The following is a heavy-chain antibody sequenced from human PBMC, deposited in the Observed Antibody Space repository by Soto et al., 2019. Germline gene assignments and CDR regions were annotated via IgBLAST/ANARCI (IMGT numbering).Heavy chain of an antibody. J-gene: IGHJ4*02. CDR2: ISSSSSYI. V-gene: IGHV3-21*01. D-gene: IGHD3-22*01. CDR1: VSTFSSYS. Sequence: WWSLRLSCSASVSTFSSYSMNWCRQAPGKGLEWVSSISSSSSYIYYADSVKGRFTISRDNAKNSLYLQMNSLRAEDTAVYYCARFPGGYYDSSGPPPALDYWGQGTLVTV. CDR3: ARFPGGYYDSSGPPPALDY.